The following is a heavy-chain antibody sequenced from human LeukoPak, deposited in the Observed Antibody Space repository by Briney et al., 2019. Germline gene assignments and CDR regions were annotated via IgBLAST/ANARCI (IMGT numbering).Heavy chain of an antibody. J-gene: IGHJ4*02. Sequence: GGSLRLSCAASGFTFSSYGMHWVRQAPGKGLEWVAFIRYDGSNKYYADSVKCRFTISRDNSENTLYLQMNSLRAEDTAVYYCARRRDGYAAYWGQGTLVTVSS. CDR2: IRYDGSNK. CDR3: ARRRDGYAAY. V-gene: IGHV3-30*02. D-gene: IGHD5-24*01. CDR1: GFTFSSYG.